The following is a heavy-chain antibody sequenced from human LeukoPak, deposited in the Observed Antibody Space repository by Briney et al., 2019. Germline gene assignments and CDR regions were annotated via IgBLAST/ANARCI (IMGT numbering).Heavy chain of an antibody. J-gene: IGHJ5*02. CDR1: AYTFTGDY. D-gene: IGHD4-17*01. CDR2: VKPKSGGT. V-gene: IGHV1-2*02. CDR3: SRADYGDSRDEYNWFDP. Sequence: GASLKVSCKASAYTFTGDYLHWVRQAPGQGLESLGWVKPKSGGTKYAQKFQGRGTMTRDAAISKVYLELRRLRSDDTAVYYCSRADYGDSRDEYNWFDPWGQGTPVTVS.